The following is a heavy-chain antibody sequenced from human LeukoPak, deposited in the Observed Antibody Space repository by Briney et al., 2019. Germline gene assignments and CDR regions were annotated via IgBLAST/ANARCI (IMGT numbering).Heavy chain of an antibody. CDR1: GGSLSGYY. Sequence: PSETLSLTCAVYGGSLSGYYWSWIRQPPGKGLEWIGEINHSGSTNYNPSLKSRVTISVDTSKNQFSLKLSSVTAADTAVYYCARGRGSSWYYQYFQHWGQGTLVTVSS. D-gene: IGHD6-13*01. J-gene: IGHJ1*01. CDR3: ARGRGSSWYYQYFQH. V-gene: IGHV4-34*01. CDR2: INHSGST.